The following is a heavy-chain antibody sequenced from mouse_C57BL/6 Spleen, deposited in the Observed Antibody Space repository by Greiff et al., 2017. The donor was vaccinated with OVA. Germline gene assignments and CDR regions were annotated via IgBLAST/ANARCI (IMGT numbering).Heavy chain of an antibody. Sequence: EVKVEESGGGLVKPGGSLKLSCAASGFTFSSYAMSWVRQTPEKRLEWVATISDGGSYTYYPDNVKGRFTISRDNAKNNLYLQMSHLKSEDTAMYYCARDAIYDGYYEAMDYWGQGTSVTVSS. CDR1: GFTFSSYA. J-gene: IGHJ4*01. V-gene: IGHV5-4*01. CDR3: ARDAIYDGYYEAMDY. CDR2: ISDGGSYT. D-gene: IGHD2-3*01.